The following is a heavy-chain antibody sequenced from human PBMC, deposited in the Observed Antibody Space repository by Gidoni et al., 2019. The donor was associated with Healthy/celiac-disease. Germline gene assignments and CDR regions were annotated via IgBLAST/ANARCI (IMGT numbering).Heavy chain of an antibody. CDR3: ARERAVLYYYGSGSYSPVVDAFDI. J-gene: IGHJ3*02. D-gene: IGHD3-10*01. CDR2: ISYDGSNK. V-gene: IGHV3-30-3*01. CDR1: GFTFRSYA. Sequence: QVQLVESGGGVVQPGRSLRLSCAASGFTFRSYAMHWVSQAPVKGLEWVAVISYDGSNKYYADSVKGRFTISRDNSKNTLYLQMNSLRAEDTAVYYCARERAVLYYYGSGSYSPVVDAFDIWGQGTMVTVSS.